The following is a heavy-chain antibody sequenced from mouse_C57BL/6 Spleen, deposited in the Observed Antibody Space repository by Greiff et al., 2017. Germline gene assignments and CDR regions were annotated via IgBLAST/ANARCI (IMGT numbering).Heavy chain of an antibody. CDR1: GYTFTDSN. J-gene: IGHJ1*03. CDR3: ARRGNYYGSSYEEYFDV. Sequence: EVKLMESGPELVKPGASVKIPCKASGYTFTDSNLDWVKQSHGKSLEWIGDINPTNGGTIYNQKFQGKATLTVDKSSSTAYMALRSLTSEDTAVYYCARRGNYYGSSYEEYFDVWGTGTTVTVSS. V-gene: IGHV1-18*01. D-gene: IGHD1-1*01. CDR2: INPTNGGT.